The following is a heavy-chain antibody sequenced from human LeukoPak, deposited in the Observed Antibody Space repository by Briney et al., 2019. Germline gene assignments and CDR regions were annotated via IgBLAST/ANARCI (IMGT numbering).Heavy chain of an antibody. D-gene: IGHD6-19*01. CDR2: ITSSSRTI. V-gene: IGHV3-48*03. CDR3: ASRSSGWYFEN. Sequence: PGGSLRLSCVASGFTFSSSEMNWVRQAPGKGLEWISYITSSSRTIWYADSVKGRFTISRDNTKNSLYLQMNGLRDDDTAVYYCASRSSGWYFENWGQGTLVTVSS. J-gene: IGHJ4*02. CDR1: GFTFSSSE.